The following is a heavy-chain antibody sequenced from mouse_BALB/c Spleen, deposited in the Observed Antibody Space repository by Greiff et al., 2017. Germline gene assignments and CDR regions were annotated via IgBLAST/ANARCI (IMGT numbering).Heavy chain of an antibody. V-gene: IGHV5-6*01. CDR1: GFTFSSYG. CDR2: ISSGGSYT. CDR3: ARQGTTDYYAMDY. D-gene: IGHD1-1*01. Sequence: EVKVVESGGDLVKPGGSLKLSCAASGFTFSSYGMSWVRQTPDKRLEWVATISSGGSYTYYPDSVKGRFTISRDNAKNTLYLQMSSLKSEDTAMYYCARQGTTDYYAMDYWGQGTSVTVSS. J-gene: IGHJ4*01.